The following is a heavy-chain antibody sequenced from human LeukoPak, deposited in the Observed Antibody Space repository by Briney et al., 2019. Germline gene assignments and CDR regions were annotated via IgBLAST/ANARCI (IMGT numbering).Heavy chain of an antibody. V-gene: IGHV4-59*01. D-gene: IGHD6-19*01. J-gene: IGHJ4*02. Sequence: SETLSLTCTVSGGSISSYYWSWIRQPPGKGLEWIGYIYYSGSTNYNPSLKSRVTISVDTSKNQFSLKLSSVTAADTAVYYCARDSRSGWYDYWGQGTLVTVSS. CDR3: ARDSRSGWYDY. CDR1: GGSISSYY. CDR2: IYYSGST.